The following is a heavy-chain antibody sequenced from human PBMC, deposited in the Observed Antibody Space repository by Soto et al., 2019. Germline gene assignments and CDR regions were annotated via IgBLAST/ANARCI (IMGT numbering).Heavy chain of an antibody. J-gene: IGHJ4*02. Sequence: ASVKVSCKASGYTFTRYTMYWVRQAPGQRLECMGWINAGNDNIKYSQKFQGRVTITRDTSASTAYMELSSLRSEDTAVYYCARESSIGYYPLFWGQGTLVTVSS. CDR3: ARESSIGYYPLF. V-gene: IGHV1-3*01. CDR1: GYTFTRYT. CDR2: INAGNDNI. D-gene: IGHD3-22*01.